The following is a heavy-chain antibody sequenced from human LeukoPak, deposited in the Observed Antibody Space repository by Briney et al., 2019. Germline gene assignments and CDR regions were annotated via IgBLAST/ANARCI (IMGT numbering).Heavy chain of an antibody. D-gene: IGHD1-26*01. CDR1: GFNFNSYW. Sequence: GGSLRLSCAASGFNFNSYWMSWVRQAPGKGLECVANIKQDGSEIYFVDSVKGRFTISRDNAKSSLYLQMNSLRGEDTAVYYCARVTPIVGAIFDYWGQGTLVTVSS. CDR3: ARVTPIVGAIFDY. V-gene: IGHV3-7*02. J-gene: IGHJ4*02. CDR2: IKQDGSEI.